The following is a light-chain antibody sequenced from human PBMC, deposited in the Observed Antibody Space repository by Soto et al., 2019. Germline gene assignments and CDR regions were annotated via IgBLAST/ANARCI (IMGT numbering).Light chain of an antibody. CDR2: DVS. V-gene: IGLV2-14*01. J-gene: IGLJ1*01. Sequence: QSALTQPASVSGSPGQSITISCTGNSSDGGGYNYVSWYQQHPGKAPKLMIYDVSNRPSGVSNSFSGSKSGNTASLTISGLQAEDEADYYCSSYTSSSSLLYVFGTGTKLTVL. CDR3: SSYTSSSSLLYV. CDR1: SSDGGGYNY.